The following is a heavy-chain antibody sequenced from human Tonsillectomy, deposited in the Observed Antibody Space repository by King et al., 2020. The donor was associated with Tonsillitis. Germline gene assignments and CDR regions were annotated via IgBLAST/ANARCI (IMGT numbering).Heavy chain of an antibody. CDR1: GFTFSSYE. D-gene: IGHD1-26*01. CDR3: ARDPIVGANFDY. V-gene: IGHV3-48*03. Sequence: VQLVESGGGLVQPGGSLRLSCAASGFTFSSYEMNWVRQAPGKGLEWVSYISRSGRIIYYADSGKGRFTISRDNAKNSLYLQMNSLRAEDTAVYYCARDPIVGANFDYWGQGTLVTVAT. CDR2: ISRSGRII. J-gene: IGHJ4*02.